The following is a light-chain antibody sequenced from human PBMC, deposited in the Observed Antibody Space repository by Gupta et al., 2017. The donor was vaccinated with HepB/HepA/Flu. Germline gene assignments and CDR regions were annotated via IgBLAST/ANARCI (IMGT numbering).Light chain of an antibody. CDR2: WAS. Sequence: IFMAPSPDSLALSLCGRGPNNFKSSQSVLYSSNDKNYLVWYLQKPGQPPQLLIYWASTRESGVPDRFSGSGSGTDFTLNISSLQAEDVAVYYCKQYLSTPFTFGRGTKVDIK. J-gene: IGKJ3*01. CDR3: KQYLSTPFT. V-gene: IGKV4-1*01. CDR1: QSVLYSSNDKNY.